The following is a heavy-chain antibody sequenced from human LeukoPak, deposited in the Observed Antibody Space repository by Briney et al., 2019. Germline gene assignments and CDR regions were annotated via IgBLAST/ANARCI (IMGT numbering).Heavy chain of an antibody. CDR2: IYSGGST. Sequence: GGSLRLSCAASGFTVSSNYMSWVRQAPGKGLEWVSVIYSGGSTYYADSVKGRFTISRHNSKNTLYLQMNSLRAEDTAVYYCARLNDPRDYNVFDYWGQGTLVTVSS. V-gene: IGHV3-53*04. CDR1: GFTVSSNY. CDR3: ARLNDPRDYNVFDY. D-gene: IGHD4-11*01. J-gene: IGHJ4*02.